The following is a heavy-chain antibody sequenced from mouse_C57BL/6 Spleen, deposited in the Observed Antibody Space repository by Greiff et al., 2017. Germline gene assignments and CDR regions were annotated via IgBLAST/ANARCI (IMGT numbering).Heavy chain of an antibody. CDR1: GYAFSSYW. Sequence: QVQLQQSGAELVKPGASVKISCKASGYAFSSYWMNWVKQRPGKGLEWIGQIYPGDGDTNYNGKFKGKATLTADKSSSTAYMQLSSLTSEDSAVYFGAREDYYGSSSAWFAYWGQGTLVTVSA. V-gene: IGHV1-80*01. J-gene: IGHJ3*01. CDR2: IYPGDGDT. CDR3: AREDYYGSSSAWFAY. D-gene: IGHD1-1*01.